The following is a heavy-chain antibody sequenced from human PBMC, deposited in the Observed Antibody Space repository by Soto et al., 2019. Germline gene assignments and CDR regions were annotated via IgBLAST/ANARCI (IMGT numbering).Heavy chain of an antibody. CDR1: GGSISSGGYY. J-gene: IGHJ4*01. CDR3: ARVTGDCDSDCYDVYGDF. D-gene: IGHD2-21*02. CDR2: ISYRGGT. V-gene: IGHV4-61*08. Sequence: SETLSLTCTVSGGSISSGGYYWSWIRQPPGRGLEWIGYISYRGGTSYNPSLKRRVTISVDTSKNQSSLKLNSVTAADTAVYYCARVTGDCDSDCYDVYGDFWGQGTLVTVSS.